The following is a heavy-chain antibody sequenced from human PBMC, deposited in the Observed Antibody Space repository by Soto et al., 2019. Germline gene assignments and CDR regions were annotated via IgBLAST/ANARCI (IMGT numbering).Heavy chain of an antibody. V-gene: IGHV4-39*01. CDR2: IFYTGNS. CDR1: GGSISSNSYH. CDR3: ASLPTPLYCIGTFCPSEH. Sequence: SETLSLICSVSGGSISSNSYHWGWIRQPPGKGLEWIGNIFYTGNSNYNPSLKSRVTISVDTSKNQFTLKLSFVTAADTAVYYCASLPTPLYCIGTFCPSEHWGQGALVTVSS. D-gene: IGHD2-2*01. J-gene: IGHJ1*01.